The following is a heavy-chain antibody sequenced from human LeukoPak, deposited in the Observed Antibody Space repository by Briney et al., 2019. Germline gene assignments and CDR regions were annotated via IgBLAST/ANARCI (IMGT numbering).Heavy chain of an antibody. J-gene: IGHJ4*02. Sequence: ASVKVSCKASGYTFAIYYIHWVRQAPGQGLEWMGIINPSGGSTSYTQKFQGRLTMTRDTFTSTVYMELSSLRSEDTAVYYCARAKGLFDHWGQGTLVTVSS. V-gene: IGHV1-46*01. CDR1: GYTFAIYY. CDR3: ARAKGLFDH. CDR2: INPSGGST.